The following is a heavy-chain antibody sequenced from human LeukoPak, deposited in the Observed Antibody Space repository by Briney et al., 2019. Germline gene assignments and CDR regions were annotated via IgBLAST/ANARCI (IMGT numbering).Heavy chain of an antibody. CDR2: INWNGGST. CDR1: GFTFSSYG. D-gene: IGHD3-10*01. V-gene: IGHV3-20*04. Sequence: RPGGSLRLSCAASGFTFSSYGMSWVRQAPGKGLEWVSGINWNGGSTGYADSVKGRFTISRDNAKNSLYLQMNSLRAEDTALYYCARADPDKFGELMDVWGKGTTVTVSS. J-gene: IGHJ6*04. CDR3: ARADPDKFGELMDV.